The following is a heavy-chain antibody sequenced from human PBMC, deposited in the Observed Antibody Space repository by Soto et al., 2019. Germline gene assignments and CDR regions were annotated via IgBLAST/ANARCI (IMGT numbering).Heavy chain of an antibody. Sequence: PGGSLRLSCAASGFTFSSYAMSWVRQAPGKGLEWVSAISGSGGSTYYADSVKGRFTISRDSSKNTLYLQMNSLRAEDTAVYYCAKHPRLVPYFDYWGQGTLVTVSS. J-gene: IGHJ4*02. CDR1: GFTFSSYA. CDR2: ISGSGGST. D-gene: IGHD6-6*01. CDR3: AKHPRLVPYFDY. V-gene: IGHV3-23*01.